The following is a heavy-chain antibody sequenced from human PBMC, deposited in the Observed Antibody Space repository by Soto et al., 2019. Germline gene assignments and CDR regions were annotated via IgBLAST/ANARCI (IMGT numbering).Heavy chain of an antibody. J-gene: IGHJ4*02. CDR3: AVYHYDSGSYYNGIDY. Sequence: QLQLQESGPGLVKPSETLSLTCTVSGGSVNSGSYYWGWIRQPPGKGLEWIGSSYYSGSTYYNPSLGSRVTISVDTSKPQFALKLRSVSAADTAVYYCAVYHYDSGSYYNGIDYWGQGTLVTVSS. D-gene: IGHD3-10*01. CDR1: GGSVNSGSYY. V-gene: IGHV4-39*01. CDR2: SYYSGST.